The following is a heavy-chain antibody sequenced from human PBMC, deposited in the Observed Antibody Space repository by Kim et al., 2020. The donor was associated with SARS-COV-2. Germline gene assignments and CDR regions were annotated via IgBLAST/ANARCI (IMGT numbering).Heavy chain of an antibody. Sequence: SETLSLTCTVSGGSISSGGYYWSWIRQHPGKGLEWIGYIYYSGSTYYNPSLKSRVTISVDTSKNQFSLKLSSVTAADTAVYYCARDHVVPAAHDAFDIWGQGTMVTVSS. V-gene: IGHV4-31*03. CDR1: GGSISSGGYY. CDR3: ARDHVVPAAHDAFDI. D-gene: IGHD2-2*01. CDR2: IYYSGST. J-gene: IGHJ3*02.